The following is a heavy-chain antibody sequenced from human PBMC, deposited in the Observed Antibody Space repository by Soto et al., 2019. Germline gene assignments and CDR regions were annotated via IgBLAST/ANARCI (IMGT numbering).Heavy chain of an antibody. D-gene: IGHD2-8*01. J-gene: IGHJ1*01. CDR1: GFTFKYYA. CDR2: ISGSGDKT. V-gene: IGHV3-23*01. Sequence: EVQLLQSGGGLAQPGTSLRLSCAASGFTFKYYAMTWVRQAPGKGLEWVSTISGSGDKTDYADSVKGRFRVSRDNSKDTLYLQMDSLRADDTDLYYGARESKWYGGQYFQDWGQGTLVTVSS. CDR3: ARESKWYGGQYFQD.